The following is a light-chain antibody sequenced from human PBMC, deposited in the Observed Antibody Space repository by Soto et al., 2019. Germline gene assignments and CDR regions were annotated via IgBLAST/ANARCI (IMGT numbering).Light chain of an antibody. J-gene: IGKJ3*01. CDR1: QSVSSNY. V-gene: IGKV3-20*01. CDR2: GAS. Sequence: EIVLTQSPGTLSLSPGERATLSCRASQSVSSNYLAWYQQRPGQAPRLLIFGASYRATGIPDRFSGSGSGTDFTLTISRLEPEDFAVYYCQNYGSSPPEFTFGPGTIVDNK. CDR3: QNYGSSPPEFT.